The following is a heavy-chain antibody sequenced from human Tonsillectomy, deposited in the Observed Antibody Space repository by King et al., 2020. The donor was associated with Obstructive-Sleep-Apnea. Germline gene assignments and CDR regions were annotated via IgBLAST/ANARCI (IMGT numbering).Heavy chain of an antibody. Sequence: VQLVESGGGLVQPGGSLRLSCSASGFTFSNYIMHWVRQGPEKGLQYVAVITNNGDNTYYEDSVKGRFIISRDNSKNTLYLQMSSLSSEDTAIYYCIKGGTSWGWDTETWGQGTLVTVSS. V-gene: IGHV3-64D*06. D-gene: IGHD7-27*01. J-gene: IGHJ5*02. CDR3: IKGGTSWGWDTET. CDR2: ITNNGDNT. CDR1: GFTFSNYI.